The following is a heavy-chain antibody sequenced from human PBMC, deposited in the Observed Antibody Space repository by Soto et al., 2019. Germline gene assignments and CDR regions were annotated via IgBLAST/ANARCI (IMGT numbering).Heavy chain of an antibody. V-gene: IGHV3-33*01. CDR3: ARDYGVGRAVQPYYYYMDV. CDR1: GFTFSSYG. J-gene: IGHJ6*03. Sequence: GGSLRLSCAASGFTFSSYGMHWVRQAPGKGLEWVAVIWYDGSNKYYADSVKGRFTISRDNSKNTLYLQMNSLRAEDTAVYYCARDYGVGRAVQPYYYYMDVWGKGTTVTVSS. CDR2: IWYDGSNK. D-gene: IGHD4-17*01.